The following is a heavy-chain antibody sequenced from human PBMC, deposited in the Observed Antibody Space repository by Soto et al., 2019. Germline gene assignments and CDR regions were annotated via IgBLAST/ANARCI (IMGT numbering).Heavy chain of an antibody. J-gene: IGHJ4*02. CDR3: AYSSNWDSIFDY. D-gene: IGHD6-13*01. CDR1: GFTFSSYS. CDR2: IGSSSSTI. Sequence: PGGSLRLSCASSGFTFSSYSMNLVRQAPGKGLEWVSYIGSSSSTIYYGDSVKGRFTISRDNAKSSLYLQMNSLRAEDTAVYYCAYSSNWDSIFDYWGQGTLVTVSS. V-gene: IGHV3-48*01.